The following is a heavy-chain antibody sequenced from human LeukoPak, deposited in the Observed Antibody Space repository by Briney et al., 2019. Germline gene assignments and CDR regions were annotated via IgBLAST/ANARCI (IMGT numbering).Heavy chain of an antibody. CDR1: GYTFTSYY. Sequence: ASVKVSCKASGYTFTSYYMHWVRQAPGQGLEWMGIINPSGGSTSYAQKFQGRVTMTRDTSASTVYMELSSLRSEDTAVYYCAREREAWLVRGWFDPWGQGTLVTVSS. CDR2: INPSGGST. D-gene: IGHD6-19*01. J-gene: IGHJ5*02. V-gene: IGHV1-46*03. CDR3: AREREAWLVRGWFDP.